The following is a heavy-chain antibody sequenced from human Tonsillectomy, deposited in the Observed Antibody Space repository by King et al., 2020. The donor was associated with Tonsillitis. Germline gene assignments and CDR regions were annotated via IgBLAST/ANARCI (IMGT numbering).Heavy chain of an antibody. CDR1: GFTFSSYW. CDR3: ASLTMVRGVTVFDY. J-gene: IGHJ4*02. D-gene: IGHD3-10*01. V-gene: IGHV3-74*01. Sequence: EVQLVESGEDLVQPGGSLRLSCAASGFTFSSYWMHWVRQAPGKGLVWVSRINSDGSNTNYADSVKGRFTISRDNAKNTLYLQMNSLRAEDTSVYYCASLTMVRGVTVFDYWGQGTLVTVSS. CDR2: INSDGSNT.